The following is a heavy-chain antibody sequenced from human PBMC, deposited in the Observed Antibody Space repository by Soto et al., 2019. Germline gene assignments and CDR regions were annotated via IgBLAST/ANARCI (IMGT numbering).Heavy chain of an antibody. J-gene: IGHJ6*02. CDR1: GFIFSRHG. D-gene: IGHD3-3*01. CDR3: AKDRGSYDIWSGTQRYYAMDV. V-gene: IGHV3-30*18. Sequence: QGQLVESGGGVVQPGTSLRLSCAASGFIFSRHGMHWVRQAPGKGLEWVAFTSYDGSNTYYADSVKGRFTISRDNPKNTLFLQMNSLRPNDTALYFCAKDRGSYDIWSGTQRYYAMDVWGQGDTVTVSS. CDR2: TSYDGSNT.